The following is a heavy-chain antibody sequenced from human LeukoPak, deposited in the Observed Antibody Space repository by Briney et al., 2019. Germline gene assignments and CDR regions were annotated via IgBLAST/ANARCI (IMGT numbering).Heavy chain of an antibody. D-gene: IGHD4-17*01. Sequence: PGGSLRLSCAASGFTFSSYWMSWVRQAPGKGLEWVGRIKSKTDGGTTDYAAPVKGRFTISRDNSKNTLYLQMNSLRAEDTAVYYCARVPRGSVRYGDYNYYFDYWGQGTLVTVSS. CDR1: GFTFSSYW. V-gene: IGHV3-15*01. CDR3: ARVPRGSVRYGDYNYYFDY. J-gene: IGHJ4*02. CDR2: IKSKTDGGTT.